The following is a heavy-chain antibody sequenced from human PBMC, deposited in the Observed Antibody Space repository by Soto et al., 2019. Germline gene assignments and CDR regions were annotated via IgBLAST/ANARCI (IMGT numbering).Heavy chain of an antibody. Sequence: SETLSLTCAVSGYSISSSNWWGWIRQPPGKGLEWIGYIYYSGSTYYNPSLRSRVTISVDTSKNQFSLKLTSVTAADTAVYYCARDYYDSSDYTTNWFDPWGQGTLVTVSS. CDR1: GYSISSSNW. D-gene: IGHD3-22*01. J-gene: IGHJ5*02. CDR3: ARDYYDSSDYTTNWFDP. V-gene: IGHV4-28*03. CDR2: IYYSGST.